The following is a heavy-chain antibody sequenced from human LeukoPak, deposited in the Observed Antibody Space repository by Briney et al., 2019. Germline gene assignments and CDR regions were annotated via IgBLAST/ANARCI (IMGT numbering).Heavy chain of an antibody. CDR1: GGSISSGGYS. J-gene: IGHJ4*02. CDR3: ARSNYDILTGHPFDY. Sequence: SQTLSLTCAVSGGSISSGGYSWSWIRQPPGKGLEWIGYIYHSGSTYYNPSLKSRVTISVDRSKNQFSLKLSSVTAADTAVYYCARSNYDILTGHPFDYWGQGTLVTVSS. CDR2: IYHSGST. V-gene: IGHV4-30-2*01. D-gene: IGHD3-9*01.